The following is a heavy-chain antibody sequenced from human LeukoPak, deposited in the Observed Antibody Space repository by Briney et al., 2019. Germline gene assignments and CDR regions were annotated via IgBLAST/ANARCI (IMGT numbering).Heavy chain of an antibody. V-gene: IGHV3-7*01. CDR3: ARYYYYMDV. CDR1: EFTFRTYW. Sequence: GGSLRLSCAASEFTFRTYWMTWVRQAPGKGLEWVANIKQDGSEKYYVDSVKGRFTISRDNAKNSLYLEMNSLRAEDTAVYYCARYYYYMDVWGKGTTVTISS. CDR2: IKQDGSEK. J-gene: IGHJ6*03.